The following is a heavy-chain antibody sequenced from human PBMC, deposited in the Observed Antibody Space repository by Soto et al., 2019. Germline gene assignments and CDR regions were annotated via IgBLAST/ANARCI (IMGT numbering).Heavy chain of an antibody. V-gene: IGHV1-8*01. CDR3: ARGKYYDFWSGQAYYGMDV. CDR2: MNPNSGNT. D-gene: IGHD3-3*01. J-gene: IGHJ6*02. Sequence: QVQLVQSGAEVKKPGASVKVSCKASGYTFTSYDINWVRQATGQGLEWMGWMNPNSGNTGYAQKFQGRVTMTRNTSISTAYMELSSLGSEDTAVYYCARGKYYDFWSGQAYYGMDVWGQGTTVTVSS. CDR1: GYTFTSYD.